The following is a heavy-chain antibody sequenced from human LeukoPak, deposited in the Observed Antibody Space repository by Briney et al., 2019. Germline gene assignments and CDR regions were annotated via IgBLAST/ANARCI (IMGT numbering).Heavy chain of an antibody. D-gene: IGHD6-13*01. Sequence: SETLSLTCAVYGGSFSGYYWSWIRQPPGKGLEWIGEINHSGSTNYNPSLKSRVTISVDTSKNQFSLKLSSVTAADTAVYYCARWGVIAGYYYYYGMDVWGQGTTVTVSS. CDR2: INHSGST. CDR1: GGSFSGYY. V-gene: IGHV4-34*01. J-gene: IGHJ6*02. CDR3: ARWGVIAGYYYYYGMDV.